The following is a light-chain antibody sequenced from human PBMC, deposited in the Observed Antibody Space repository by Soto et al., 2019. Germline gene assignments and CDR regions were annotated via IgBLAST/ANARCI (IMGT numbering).Light chain of an antibody. CDR1: QSVSSSF. CDR2: GAS. CDR3: HQYNNWPPAT. J-gene: IGKJ1*01. Sequence: EILLTQSPGTLSLSPGERATLSCRASQSVSSSFLAWYQQKPGQAPRLLIYGASSRTTGIPDRFSGSGSGTDFTLTISRLEPEDFAVYYCHQYNNWPPATFGQGTKVDIK. V-gene: IGKV3-20*01.